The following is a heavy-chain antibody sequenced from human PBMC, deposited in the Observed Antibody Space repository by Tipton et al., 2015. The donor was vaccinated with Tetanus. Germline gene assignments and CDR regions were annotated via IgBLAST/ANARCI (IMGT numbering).Heavy chain of an antibody. J-gene: IGHJ4*02. CDR2: IYIGGTT. Sequence: SLRLSCAASGFTVSSTYMTWVRQAPGKGLEWVSIIYIGGTTYYADSVKGRFTISRDNSKNTLYLQMNSLRVEDTAVYYCARVYSGRYNNYFDYWGQGTLVTVSS. D-gene: IGHD1-26*01. CDR1: GFTVSSTY. CDR3: ARVYSGRYNNYFDY. V-gene: IGHV3-53*01.